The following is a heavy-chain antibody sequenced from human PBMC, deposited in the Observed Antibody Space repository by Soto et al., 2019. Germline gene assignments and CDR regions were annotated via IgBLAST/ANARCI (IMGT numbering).Heavy chain of an antibody. J-gene: IGHJ4*02. CDR3: ARANGQWSFGVVIKLRGLDY. V-gene: IGHV1-18*01. CDR2: INAYNGNT. D-gene: IGHD3-3*01. CDR1: GYTFTSYG. Sequence: ASVKVSCKASGYTFTSYGISWVRQAPGQGLEWMGWINAYNGNTNYAQKLQGRVTITTDTSTSTAYMELSSLRSDDTAVYYCARANGQWSFGVVIKLRGLDYWGQGTLVTVSS.